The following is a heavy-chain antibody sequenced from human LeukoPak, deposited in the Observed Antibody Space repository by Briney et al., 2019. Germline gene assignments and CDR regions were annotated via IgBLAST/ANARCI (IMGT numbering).Heavy chain of an antibody. Sequence: TGGSLRLSCAASGFTFSSYAMSWVRQAPGKGLEWVSAISGSGGSTYYADSVKGRFTISRDNSKNTVYLQMNSLRAEDTAVYYCATLGWVVPAANWFDPWGQGTLVTVSS. J-gene: IGHJ5*02. V-gene: IGHV3-23*01. D-gene: IGHD2-2*01. CDR3: ATLGWVVPAANWFDP. CDR1: GFTFSSYA. CDR2: ISGSGGST.